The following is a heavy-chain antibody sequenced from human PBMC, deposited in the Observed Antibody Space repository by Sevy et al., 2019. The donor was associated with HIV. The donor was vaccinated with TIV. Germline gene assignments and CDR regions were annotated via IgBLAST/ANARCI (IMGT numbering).Heavy chain of an antibody. V-gene: IGHV1-69*13. CDR3: AGEGYDDSSGYYRGFDY. Sequence: ASVKVSCKASGGTFSSYAISWVRQAPGQGLEWMGGIIPIFGTANYAQKFQGRVTITADESTSTAYMERSSLRSEDTAVYYWAGEGYDDSSGYYRGFDYWGQGTLVTVSS. D-gene: IGHD3-22*01. CDR2: IIPIFGTA. J-gene: IGHJ4*02. CDR1: GGTFSSYA.